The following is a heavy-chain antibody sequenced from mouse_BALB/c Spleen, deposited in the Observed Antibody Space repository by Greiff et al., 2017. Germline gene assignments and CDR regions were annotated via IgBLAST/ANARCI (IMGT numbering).Heavy chain of an antibody. CDR1: GYTFTDYN. J-gene: IGHJ3*01. CDR3: AEGGLSWFAY. D-gene: IGHD2-4*01. Sequence: EVMLVESGPELVKPGASVKISCKASGYTFTDYNMHWVKQSHGKSLEWIGYIYPYNGGTGYNQKFKSKATLTVDNSSSTAYMELRSLTSEDSAVYYCAEGGLSWFAYWGQGTLVTVSA. V-gene: IGHV1S29*02. CDR2: IYPYNGGT.